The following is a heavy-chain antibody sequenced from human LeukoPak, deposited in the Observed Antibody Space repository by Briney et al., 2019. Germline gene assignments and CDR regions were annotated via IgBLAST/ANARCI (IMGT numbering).Heavy chain of an antibody. CDR3: STEEQSSGSLFDY. CDR2: IRYDATHI. J-gene: IGHJ4*02. Sequence: GGSLRPSGAAPDFSFSTSGMHWLRKAPGKGLEWVAFIRYDATHIPYADSAKGRFPISRDNSKHTPNLQMDTLRAGDPAGYSFSTEEQSSGSLFDYWGQGTLVTVSS. V-gene: IGHV3-30*02. CDR1: DFSFSTSG. D-gene: IGHD3-22*01.